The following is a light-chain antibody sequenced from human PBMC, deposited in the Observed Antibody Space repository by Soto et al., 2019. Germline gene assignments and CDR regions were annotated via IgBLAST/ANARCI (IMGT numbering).Light chain of an antibody. V-gene: IGLV2-11*01. Sequence: QPVLTQPRSVSGSPGQSVTISCTGTSSDVGGYNYVSWYQQHPGKAPKLMIYDVSKRPSGVPDRFSGSKSGNTASLTISGLQAEDEADYYCCSYAGSPRVFGTGTKLTVL. CDR3: CSYAGSPRV. CDR1: SSDVGGYNY. CDR2: DVS. J-gene: IGLJ1*01.